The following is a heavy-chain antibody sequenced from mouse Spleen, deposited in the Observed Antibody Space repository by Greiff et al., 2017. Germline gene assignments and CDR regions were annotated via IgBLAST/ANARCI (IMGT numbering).Heavy chain of an antibody. D-gene: IGHD2-3*01. CDR3: TRLGDGYYEGWFAY. Sequence: VQLKESGAELVRPGASVKISCKAFGYTFTNHHINWVKQRPGQGLEWIGAIYPGNSDTSYNQKFKGKAKLTAVTSASTAYMELSSLTNEDSAVYYCTRLGDGYYEGWFAYWGQGTLVTVSA. V-gene: IGHV1-5*01. CDR1: GYTFTNHH. J-gene: IGHJ3*01. CDR2: IYPGNSDT.